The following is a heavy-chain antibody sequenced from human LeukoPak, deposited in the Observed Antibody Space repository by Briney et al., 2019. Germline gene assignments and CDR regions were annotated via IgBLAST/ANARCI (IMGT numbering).Heavy chain of an antibody. Sequence: PGGSLRLSCAASGFTFSSYWMSWVRRAPGKGLEWVANIKQDGSEKYYVDSVKGRFTISRDTAKNSLYLQMNSLRAEDTAVYYCARAGLEQNGWLQRPRDWGQGTLVTVSS. V-gene: IGHV3-7*01. CDR1: GFTFSSYW. J-gene: IGHJ4*02. D-gene: IGHD5-24*01. CDR3: ARAGLEQNGWLQRPRD. CDR2: IKQDGSEK.